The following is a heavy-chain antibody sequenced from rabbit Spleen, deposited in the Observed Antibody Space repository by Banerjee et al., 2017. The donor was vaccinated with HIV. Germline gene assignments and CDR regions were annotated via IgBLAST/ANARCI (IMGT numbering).Heavy chain of an antibody. Sequence: QSLEESGGDLVQPGASLKLTCTASGFSFSSAYYICWVRQAPGKGLDLIACIAGSSSAFTYSATWAKGRFTISKTSSTTVTLQMTSLTVADTATYFCARDTGSSFSSYGMDLWGPGTLVTVS. CDR2: IAGSSSAFT. D-gene: IGHD8-1*01. J-gene: IGHJ6*01. CDR3: ARDTGSSFSSYGMDL. V-gene: IGHV1S40*01. CDR1: GFSFSSAYY.